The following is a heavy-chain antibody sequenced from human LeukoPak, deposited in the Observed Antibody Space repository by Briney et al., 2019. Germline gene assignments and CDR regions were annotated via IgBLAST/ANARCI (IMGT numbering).Heavy chain of an antibody. CDR2: IYYSGST. J-gene: IGHJ4*02. Sequence: PSETLSLTCTVSSGSISSYYWSWIRQPPGKGLEWIGFIYYSGSTNYNPSLKSRVTISVDTSKNQFSLKLSSVTAADTAVYYCAMGSSWYYFDYWGQGTLVTVSS. CDR1: SGSISSYY. V-gene: IGHV4-59*01. CDR3: AMGSSWYYFDY. D-gene: IGHD6-13*01.